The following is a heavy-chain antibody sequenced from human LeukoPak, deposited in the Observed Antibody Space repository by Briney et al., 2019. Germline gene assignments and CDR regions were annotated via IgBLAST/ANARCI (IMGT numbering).Heavy chain of an antibody. CDR3: TRAVAGHPD. V-gene: IGHV4-34*01. CDR1: GVPFSNYY. CDR2: INHSGYT. Sequence: SETLSLTSAVSGVPFSNYYWSWVRQSPTKGLEWIGEINHSGYTNYNPSLKSRVTISIDTSKNQFSLTLTSVTAADTAVYYCTRAVAGHPDWGQGTLVTVSS. D-gene: IGHD6-19*01. J-gene: IGHJ4*02.